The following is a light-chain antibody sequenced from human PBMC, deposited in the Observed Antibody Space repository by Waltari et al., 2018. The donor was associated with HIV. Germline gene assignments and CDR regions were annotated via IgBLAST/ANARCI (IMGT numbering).Light chain of an antibody. CDR1: CSVVGSYNS. J-gene: IGLJ2*01. V-gene: IGLV2-18*01. CDR3: SLYTGTTNVL. CDR2: GVN. Sequence: QSALTQPPSVSGSPGQSVSISCTGSCSVVGSYNSVSWSQQPPGTAPKLIIYGVNTRPSGVPDRFSGSHSGNTASLTISGLQAEDEADYDCSLYTGTTNVLFGGGTKQTGL.